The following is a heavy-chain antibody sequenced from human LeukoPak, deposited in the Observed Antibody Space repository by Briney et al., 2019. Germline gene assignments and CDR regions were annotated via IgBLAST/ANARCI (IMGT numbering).Heavy chain of an antibody. Sequence: ASVKVSCKASGYTFTGYYMHWVRQATGQGLEWMGWMNPNSGNTGYAQKFQGRVTMTRNTSISTAYMELSSLRSEDTAVYYCASRAAAAGIDYWGQGTLVTVSS. J-gene: IGHJ4*02. CDR2: MNPNSGNT. CDR1: GYTFTGYY. V-gene: IGHV1-8*02. D-gene: IGHD6-13*01. CDR3: ASRAAAAGIDY.